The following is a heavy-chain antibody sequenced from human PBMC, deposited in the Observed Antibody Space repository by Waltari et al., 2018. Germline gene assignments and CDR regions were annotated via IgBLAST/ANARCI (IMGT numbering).Heavy chain of an antibody. J-gene: IGHJ4*02. D-gene: IGHD7-27*01. CDR1: GFTFRSDS. Sequence: EVLLVESGGGLVKPGGSLRLSCAASGFTFRSDSMNWVRQAPGKGVEWVSSSSSSGSYTHYGDSVKGRFTISRDNAKNSLYLQRNTLRAEDTAVYYCARGGWGFYLDDWGQGTLVTSSS. V-gene: IGHV3-21*02. CDR2: SSSSGSYT. CDR3: ARGGWGFYLDD.